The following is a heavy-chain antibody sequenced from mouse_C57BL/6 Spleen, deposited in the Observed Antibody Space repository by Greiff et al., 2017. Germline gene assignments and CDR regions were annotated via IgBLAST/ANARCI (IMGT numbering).Heavy chain of an antibody. CDR3: ARYSVAYYFDY. V-gene: IGHV1-69*01. CDR2: IDPSDSYT. J-gene: IGHJ2*01. CDR1: GYTFTSYW. Sequence: QVQLQQPGAELVMPGASVKLSCKASGYTFTSYWMHWVKQRPGQGLEWIGEIDPSDSYTNYNQKFKGKSTLTVDKSSSTAYMQLSSLTSEDSAVYYCARYSVAYYFDYWGQGTTLTVSS. D-gene: IGHD1-1*01.